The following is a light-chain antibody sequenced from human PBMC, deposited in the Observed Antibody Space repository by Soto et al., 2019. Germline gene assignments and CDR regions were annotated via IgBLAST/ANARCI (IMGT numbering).Light chain of an antibody. J-gene: IGKJ5*01. CDR3: QQRSNWPSIT. CDR1: QSFRGL. CDR2: DAY. V-gene: IGKV3-11*01. Sequence: EVVLTQSPVTLSLSPGERATLSCRASQSFRGLLAWYQQKPGQAPRLLIYDAYNRATGIPPRFSGSGSGTDFTLTISSLEAEDSAVYYCQQRSNWPSITFGQGTRLEIK.